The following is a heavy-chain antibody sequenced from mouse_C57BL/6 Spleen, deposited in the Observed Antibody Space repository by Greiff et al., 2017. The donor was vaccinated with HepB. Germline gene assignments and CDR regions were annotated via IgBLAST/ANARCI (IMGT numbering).Heavy chain of an antibody. V-gene: IGHV1-53*01. CDR3: APLAYYGYAWFAY. CDR2: INPSNGGT. J-gene: IGHJ3*01. CDR1: GYTFTSYW. Sequence: QVQLQQPGTELVKPGASVKLSCKASGYTFTSYWMHWVKQRPGQGLEWIGNINPSNGGTNYNEKFKSKATMTVDKSSSTAYMQLSSLTSEDSAVYYCAPLAYYGYAWFAYWGQGTLVTVSA. D-gene: IGHD2-9*01.